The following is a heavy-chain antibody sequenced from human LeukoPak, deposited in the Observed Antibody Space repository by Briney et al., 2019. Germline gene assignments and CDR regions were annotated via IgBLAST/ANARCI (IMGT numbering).Heavy chain of an antibody. J-gene: IGHJ4*02. V-gene: IGHV3-53*05. Sequence: PGGSLRLSCAASGFTVSTNYMSWVRQAPGKGLEWVSVIYSGASGSSTYYADSVKGRFTISRDNAKNSLYLQMNSLRAEDTALYYCAKDRDYGDLGVGFDFWGQGTLVTVSS. CDR2: IYSGASGSST. D-gene: IGHD4-17*01. CDR1: GFTVSTNY. CDR3: AKDRDYGDLGVGFDF.